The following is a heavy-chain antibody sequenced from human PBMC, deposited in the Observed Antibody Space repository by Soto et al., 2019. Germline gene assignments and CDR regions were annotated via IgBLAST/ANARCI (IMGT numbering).Heavy chain of an antibody. CDR3: VVYSSSSGRHFDY. CDR1: GYSFTSYW. D-gene: IGHD6-6*01. V-gene: IGHV5-51*01. Sequence: PGESLKISCKGSGYSFTSYWIGWVLQMPGKGLEWMGIIYPGDSDTRYSPSFQGQVTISADKSMTTAYLQWRSLKASDTAIYYCVVYSSSSGRHFDYWGQGTLVTVSS. J-gene: IGHJ4*02. CDR2: IYPGDSDT.